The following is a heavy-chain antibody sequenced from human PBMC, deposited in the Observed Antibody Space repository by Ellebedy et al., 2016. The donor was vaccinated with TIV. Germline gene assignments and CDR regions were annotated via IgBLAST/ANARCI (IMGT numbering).Heavy chain of an antibody. J-gene: IGHJ6*02. V-gene: IGHV4-39*01. D-gene: IGHD1-26*01. CDR3: ASLLQNSGSLFWDYYYYGMDV. Sequence: MPGGSLRLSCTVSGGSISSSSYYWGWIRQPPGKGLEWIGSIYYSGSTYYNPSLKSRVTISVDTSKNQFSLKLSSVTAADTAVYYCASLLQNSGSLFWDYYYYGMDVWGQGTTVTVSS. CDR1: GGSISSSSYY. CDR2: IYYSGST.